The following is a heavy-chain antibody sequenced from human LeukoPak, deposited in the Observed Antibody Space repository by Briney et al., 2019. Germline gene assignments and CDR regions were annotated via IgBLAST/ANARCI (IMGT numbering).Heavy chain of an antibody. CDR3: ARDRLYADVSYYYMDV. J-gene: IGHJ6*03. Sequence: PSETLSLTCTVSGGSISSGGYYWSWIRQHPGKGLEWIGYIYYSGSTYYNPSLKSRVTISVDTSKNQFSLKLSSVTAADTAVYYCARDRLYADVSYYYMDVWGKGTTVTVSS. CDR1: GGSISSGGYY. V-gene: IGHV4-31*03. CDR2: IYYSGST. D-gene: IGHD2-8*01.